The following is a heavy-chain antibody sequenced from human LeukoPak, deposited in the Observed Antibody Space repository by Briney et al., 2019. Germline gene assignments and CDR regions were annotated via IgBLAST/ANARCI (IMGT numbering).Heavy chain of an antibody. CDR3: ARRISHVVDP. D-gene: IGHD2-21*01. CDR2: IYYSGST. CDR1: GGSISSSSYY. J-gene: IGHJ5*02. V-gene: IGHV4-39*06. Sequence: SETLSLTCTVSGGSISSSSYYWGWIRQPPGKGLEWIGSIYYSGSTYYNPSLKSRVTISVDTSKNQFTLKLSSVTAADTAVYYCARRISHVVDPWGQGTLVTVSS.